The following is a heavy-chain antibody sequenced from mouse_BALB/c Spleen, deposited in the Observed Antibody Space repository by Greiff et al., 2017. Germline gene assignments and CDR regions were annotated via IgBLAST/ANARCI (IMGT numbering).Heavy chain of an antibody. CDR3: ARRGKLGKNYFDY. Sequence: EVKLVESGGGLVKPGGSLKLSCAASGFTFSSYAMSWVRQTPEKRLEWVATISSGGSYTYYPDSVKGRFTISRDNAKNTLYLQMSSLRSEDTAMYYCARRGKLGKNYFDYWGQGTTLTVSS. V-gene: IGHV5-9-3*01. J-gene: IGHJ2*01. CDR1: GFTFSSYA. CDR2: ISSGGSYT. D-gene: IGHD4-1*01.